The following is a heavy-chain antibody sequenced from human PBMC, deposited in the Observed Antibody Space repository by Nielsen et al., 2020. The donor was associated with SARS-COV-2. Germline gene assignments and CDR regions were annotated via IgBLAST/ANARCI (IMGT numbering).Heavy chain of an antibody. CDR3: ARDYYDSSGPSRYYYYYYGMDV. Sequence: GESLKISCAASGFTFSSYGMHWVRQAPGKGLEWVAVIWYDGSNKYYADSVKGRFTISRDNSKNTLYLQMNSLRAEDTAVYYCARDYYDSSGPSRYYYYYYGMDVWGQGTTVTVSS. D-gene: IGHD3-22*01. CDR2: IWYDGSNK. V-gene: IGHV3-33*01. CDR1: GFTFSSYG. J-gene: IGHJ6*02.